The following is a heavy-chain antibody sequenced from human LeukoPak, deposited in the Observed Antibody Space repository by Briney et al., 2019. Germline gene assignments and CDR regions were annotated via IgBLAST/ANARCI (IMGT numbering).Heavy chain of an antibody. CDR1: GFTVSSNY. CDR3: ARDPKSGAAAGTDY. J-gene: IGHJ4*02. V-gene: IGHV3-66*01. Sequence: GSLRLSCAASGFTVSSNYMSWVRQAPGKGLEWVSVIYSGGSTYYADSVKGRFTISRDNSKNTLYLQMNSLRAEDTAVYYCARDPKSGAAAGTDYWGQGTLVTVSS. CDR2: IYSGGST. D-gene: IGHD6-13*01.